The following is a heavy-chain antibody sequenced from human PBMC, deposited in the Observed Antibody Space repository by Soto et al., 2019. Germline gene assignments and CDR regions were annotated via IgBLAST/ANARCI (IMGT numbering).Heavy chain of an antibody. V-gene: IGHV3-23*01. Sequence: PEGSLRLSCAAYGFTFSSYAMSWVRQAPGKGLEWVSAISGSGGSTYYADSVKGRFTISRDNSKNTLYLQMNSLRAEDTAVYYCAKGRYSSGWDEFDYWGQGTLVTVSS. D-gene: IGHD6-19*01. CDR1: GFTFSSYA. CDR2: ISGSGGST. J-gene: IGHJ4*02. CDR3: AKGRYSSGWDEFDY.